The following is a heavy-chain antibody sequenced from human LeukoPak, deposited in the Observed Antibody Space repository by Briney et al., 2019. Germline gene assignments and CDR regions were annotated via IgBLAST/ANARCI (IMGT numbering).Heavy chain of an antibody. CDR2: IKRKSDGGTT. D-gene: IGHD1-26*01. J-gene: IGHJ3*02. CDR1: GFTFTNAW. CDR3: TTSGNPSLIDI. Sequence: GGSLRLSCAASGFTFTNAWTNWVRQAPGKGLEWVGRIKRKSDGGTTDYAAPVKGRFTISRDDSKSILYFQMNSLKTEDTAVYYCTTSGNPSLIDIWGQGTMVTVSS. V-gene: IGHV3-15*07.